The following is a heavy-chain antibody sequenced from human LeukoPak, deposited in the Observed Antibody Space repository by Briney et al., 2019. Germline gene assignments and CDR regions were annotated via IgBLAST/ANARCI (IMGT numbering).Heavy chain of an antibody. CDR1: GFTFSSYA. J-gene: IGHJ5*02. V-gene: IGHV3-23*01. D-gene: IGHD2-2*01. Sequence: GGSLRLSCAASGFTFSSYAMSWVRQAPGKGLEWVSAISGSGGSTYYADSVKGRFTISRDNSKNTLYLQMNSLRAEDTAVYYCAKDRGRYCSSTSCYVDHWGQGTLVTVSS. CDR2: ISGSGGST. CDR3: AKDRGRYCSSTSCYVDH.